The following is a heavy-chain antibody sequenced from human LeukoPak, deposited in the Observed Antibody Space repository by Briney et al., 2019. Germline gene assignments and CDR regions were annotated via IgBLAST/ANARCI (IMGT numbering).Heavy chain of an antibody. D-gene: IGHD2-21*02. Sequence: GGSLRLSCAPSGFIFSDFAMSWVRQAPGKGLEWVSGTIGSGATTFYADSVKGRFTISRDNSKNTLFLQMNSLRAEDTATYYCAKKEGDTYAFWYMDACGKGTTVTVSS. J-gene: IGHJ6*03. V-gene: IGHV3-23*01. CDR2: TIGSGATT. CDR3: AKKEGDTYAFWYMDA. CDR1: GFIFSDFA.